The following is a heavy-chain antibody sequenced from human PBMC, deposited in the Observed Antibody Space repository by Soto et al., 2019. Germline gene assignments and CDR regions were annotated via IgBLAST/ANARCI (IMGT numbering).Heavy chain of an antibody. Sequence: VQLLESGGGLVQPGGSLRLSCAGSGLTFRSYTMSWVRQAPGKGLEWVSLITWDAGSAFYADSVRGRFTISRDNSKNSLYLQMNSLRTEDSALYYCAKEKDRIFDYWGRGTPVTVSS. CDR3: AKEKDRIFDY. V-gene: IGHV3-43*01. CDR2: ITWDAGSA. J-gene: IGHJ4*02. CDR1: GLTFRSYT.